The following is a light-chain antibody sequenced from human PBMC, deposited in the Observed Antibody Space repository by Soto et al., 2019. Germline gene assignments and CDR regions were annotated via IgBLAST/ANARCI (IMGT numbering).Light chain of an antibody. Sequence: IQMTQSPSTLSGSVGDRVTHTFRASQTISSWLAWYQQKPGKAPKFLIYDASNLESGVPSRFSGSGSGTEFTLTISSLQPDDFATYYCQQYSSYWTFGQGTKVDIK. CDR1: QTISSW. J-gene: IGKJ1*01. CDR2: DAS. V-gene: IGKV1-5*01. CDR3: QQYSSYWT.